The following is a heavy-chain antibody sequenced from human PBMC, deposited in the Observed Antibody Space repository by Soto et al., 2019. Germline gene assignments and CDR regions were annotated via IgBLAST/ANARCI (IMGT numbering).Heavy chain of an antibody. D-gene: IGHD6-13*01. CDR1: KPIFTGYG. Sequence: PGGSLRLSCAASKPIFTGYGMHWVRQTPDKGLEWVAVIRFDGTDEHYADSVKGRFTISRDNSKNMLYLQMNSLTAADTAVYYCARHSKLGIAAPPRDYFDYWGQGTLVTVSS. J-gene: IGHJ4*02. CDR3: ARHSKLGIAAPPRDYFDY. CDR2: IRFDGTDE. V-gene: IGHV3-33*01.